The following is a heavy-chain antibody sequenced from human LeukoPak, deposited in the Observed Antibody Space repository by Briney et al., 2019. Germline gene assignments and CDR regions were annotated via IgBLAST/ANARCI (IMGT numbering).Heavy chain of an antibody. J-gene: IGHJ4*02. CDR1: GYSISSGYY. D-gene: IGHD2-15*01. Sequence: SETLSLTCAVSGYSISSGYYWGWIRQPPGKGLEWIGSIYHSGSTYYNPSLKSRVTTSVDTSKNQFSLKLSSVTAADTAVYYCARAPISGGHWGQGTLVTVSS. V-gene: IGHV4-38-2*01. CDR3: ARAPISGGH. CDR2: IYHSGST.